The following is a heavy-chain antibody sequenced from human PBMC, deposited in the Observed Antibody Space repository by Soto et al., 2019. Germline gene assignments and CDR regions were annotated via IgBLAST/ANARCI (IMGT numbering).Heavy chain of an antibody. CDR1: GFTFTSHA. CDR3: ARERGEYTSGWYDY. Sequence: EVPLVESGGGLVQPGGSLRLSCAASGFTFTSHAIHWVRQAPGKGLEYVSSMTSNGDRADYANSVKGRFTVSRDESKNTLYLQMDSIRTEDMAVYYCARERGEYTSGWYDYWGQGTLVTVSS. J-gene: IGHJ4*02. D-gene: IGHD6-19*01. CDR2: MTSNGDRA. V-gene: IGHV3-64*01.